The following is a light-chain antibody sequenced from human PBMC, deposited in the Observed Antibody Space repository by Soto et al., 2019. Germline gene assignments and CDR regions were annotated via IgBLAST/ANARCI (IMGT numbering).Light chain of an antibody. Sequence: QLVLTQSSSASASLGSSVKLTCTLSSGHSSYIIAWHQQQPGKAPRYLMKLEGSGSYHKGSGAPDRFSGSSTGADRYLTISNLQFEDEADYYCETWDFNTRVFGGGTKLTVL. J-gene: IGLJ2*01. CDR2: LEGSGSY. V-gene: IGLV4-60*02. CDR1: SGHSSYI. CDR3: ETWDFNTRV.